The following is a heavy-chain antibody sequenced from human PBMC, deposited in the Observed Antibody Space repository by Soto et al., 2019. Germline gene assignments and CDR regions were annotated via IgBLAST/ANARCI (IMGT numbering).Heavy chain of an antibody. Sequence: PWETLSLTCAVYGGSFSGYYWSWIRQPPGKGLEWIGEINHSGSTNYNPSLKSRVTISVDTSKNQFSLKLSSVTAADTAVYYCARGQIVVVPAATSYYYYYYGMDVWGQGTTVTVSS. J-gene: IGHJ6*02. CDR2: INHSGST. D-gene: IGHD2-2*01. V-gene: IGHV4-34*01. CDR1: GGSFSGYY. CDR3: ARGQIVVVPAATSYYYYYYGMDV.